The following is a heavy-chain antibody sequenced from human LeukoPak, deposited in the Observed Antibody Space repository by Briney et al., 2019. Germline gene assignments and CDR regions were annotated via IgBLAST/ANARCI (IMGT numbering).Heavy chain of an antibody. D-gene: IGHD6-13*01. Sequence: HTGGSLRLSCAASGFTFSSYGMHWVRQAPGKGLEWVAVIWYDGSNKYYADSVKGRFTISRDNSKNTLYLQMNSLRAEDTAVYYCARDSAKSSSFDYWGQGTLVTVSS. V-gene: IGHV3-33*08. J-gene: IGHJ4*02. CDR1: GFTFSSYG. CDR2: IWYDGSNK. CDR3: ARDSAKSSSFDY.